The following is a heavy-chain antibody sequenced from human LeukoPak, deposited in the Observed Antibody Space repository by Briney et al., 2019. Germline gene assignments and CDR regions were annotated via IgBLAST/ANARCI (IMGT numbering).Heavy chain of an antibody. CDR2: IIPILGIA. Sequence: SVKVSCKASGGTFSSYAISWVRQAPGQGLEWMGRIIPILGIANYAQKFQGRVTITADKSTSTAYMELSSLRSEDTAVYYCARVYSSSWYGTDYYCGMDVWGQGTTVTVSS. D-gene: IGHD6-13*01. CDR1: GGTFSSYA. J-gene: IGHJ6*02. CDR3: ARVYSSSWYGTDYYCGMDV. V-gene: IGHV1-69*04.